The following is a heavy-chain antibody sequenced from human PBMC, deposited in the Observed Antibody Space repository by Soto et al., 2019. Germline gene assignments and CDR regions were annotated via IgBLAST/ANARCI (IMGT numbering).Heavy chain of an antibody. V-gene: IGHV1-8*01. CDR1: GYTFTSYD. CDR3: ARGRRYYYYGPGSELSYDY. CDR2: MNPNSGNT. Sequence: QVQLVQSGAEVKKPGASVKVSCKASGYTFTSYDINWVRQATGQGLEWMGWMNPNSGNTGYAQKFQGRVTMTRNTXXSXAXPGLRSLRSEDTALYYCARGRRYYYYGPGSELSYDYWGQGTLVTVSS. J-gene: IGHJ4*02. D-gene: IGHD3-10*01.